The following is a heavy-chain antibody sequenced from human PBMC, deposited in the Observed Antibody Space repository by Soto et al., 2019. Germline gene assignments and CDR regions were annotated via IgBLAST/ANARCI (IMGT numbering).Heavy chain of an antibody. D-gene: IGHD3-22*01. CDR3: AKGYYYDSSGSWSLVY. J-gene: IGHJ4*02. CDR2: ISGSGGST. Sequence: PGGSLRLSCAASGFTFSSYAMSWVRQAPGKGLEWVSAISGSGGSTYYADSVKGRFTISRDNSKNTLYLQMNSLRAEDTAVYYCAKGYYYDSSGSWSLVYWGQGTLVTVSS. V-gene: IGHV3-23*01. CDR1: GFTFSSYA.